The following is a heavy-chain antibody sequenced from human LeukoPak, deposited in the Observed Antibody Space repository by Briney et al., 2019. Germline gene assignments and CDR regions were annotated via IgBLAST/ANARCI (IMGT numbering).Heavy chain of an antibody. V-gene: IGHV1-2*02. D-gene: IGHD1-26*01. Sequence: GASVKVSCKASGYTFTGYYMHWVRQAPGQGLEWMGWINPNSGGTNYAQKFQGRVTMTRDTSISTAYMELGRLRSDDTAVYYCATTPYSGSYYWFDPWGQGTLVTVSS. CDR3: ATTPYSGSYYWFDP. CDR2: INPNSGGT. CDR1: GYTFTGYY. J-gene: IGHJ5*02.